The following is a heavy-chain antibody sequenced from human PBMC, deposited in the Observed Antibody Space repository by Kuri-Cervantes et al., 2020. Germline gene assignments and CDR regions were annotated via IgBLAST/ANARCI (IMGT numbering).Heavy chain of an antibody. J-gene: IGHJ4*02. Sequence: GSLRLSCTVSGGSISSSSYYWSWIRQPPGKGLEWIGEINHSGSTNYNPSLKSRVTISVDTSKNQFSLKLSSVTAADTAVYYCAREPNWGSGYWGQGTLVTVSS. D-gene: IGHD7-27*01. V-gene: IGHV4-39*07. CDR1: GGSISSSSYY. CDR2: INHSGST. CDR3: AREPNWGSGY.